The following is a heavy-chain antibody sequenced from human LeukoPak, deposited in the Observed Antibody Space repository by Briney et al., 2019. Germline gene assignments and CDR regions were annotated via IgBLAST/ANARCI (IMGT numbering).Heavy chain of an antibody. CDR1: GFTFSSYT. CDR3: ARWALYYNYYMDV. Sequence: GGSLRLSCAASGFTFSSYTMNWVRQAPGKGLEWVSYISSSSNTIYYADSVKGRFTISRDNAKNSLYLQMNSLRAEDTAVYYCARWALYYNYYMDVSGKGTTVTVSS. CDR2: ISSSSNTI. D-gene: IGHD3-10*01. V-gene: IGHV3-48*01. J-gene: IGHJ6*03.